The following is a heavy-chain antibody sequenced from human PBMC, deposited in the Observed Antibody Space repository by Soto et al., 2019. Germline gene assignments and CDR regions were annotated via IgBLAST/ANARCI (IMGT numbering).Heavy chain of an antibody. J-gene: IGHJ4*02. CDR1: GFTFSSYA. D-gene: IGHD6-19*01. V-gene: IGHV3-23*01. CDR2: ISGSGGST. Sequence: EVQLLESGGGLVQPGGSLRLSCAASGFTFSSYAMSWVRQAPGKGLEWVSAISGSGGSTYYADSVKSRFTISRDNSKNTLYLQMNSLRAEDTAVYYCAKDIAVAGIFDYWGQGTLVTVSS. CDR3: AKDIAVAGIFDY.